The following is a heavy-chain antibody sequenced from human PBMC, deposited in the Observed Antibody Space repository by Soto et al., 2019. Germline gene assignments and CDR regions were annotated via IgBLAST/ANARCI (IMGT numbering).Heavy chain of an antibody. CDR2: INHSGST. J-gene: IGHJ4*02. CDR1: GGSFSGYY. Sequence: QVQLQQWGAGLLKPSETLSLTCAVYGGSFSGYYWSWIRQPPGKGLEWIGEINHSGSTNYNPSLKSRVTISVDTSKNQFSLKLGSVTAADTAVYYCARVGIVGAIDYWGQGTLVTVSS. D-gene: IGHD1-26*01. CDR3: ARVGIVGAIDY. V-gene: IGHV4-34*01.